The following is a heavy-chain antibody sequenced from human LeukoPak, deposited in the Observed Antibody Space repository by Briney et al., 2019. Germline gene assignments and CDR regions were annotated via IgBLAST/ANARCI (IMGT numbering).Heavy chain of an antibody. CDR1: GGSFSGYY. V-gene: IGHV4-34*01. Sequence: SQSLSLTCVVYGGSFSGYYWSWIRQPPGKGLEWIGEINHSGSTNYNPSLKSRVTISVDTSKNQFSLKLSSVTAADTAVYYCAKHSSWYVARGFDYWGQGTLVTVSS. CDR3: AKHSSWYVARGFDY. CDR2: INHSGST. J-gene: IGHJ4*02. D-gene: IGHD6-13*01.